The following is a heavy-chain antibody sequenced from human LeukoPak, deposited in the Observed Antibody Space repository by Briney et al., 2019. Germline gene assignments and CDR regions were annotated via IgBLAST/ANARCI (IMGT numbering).Heavy chain of an antibody. Sequence: ASVKVSCKASGYTFTSYYMHWVRQAPGQGLEWMGLINPTGDSTGNAQKFQGRVTMTRDMSTSTDYLELSSLRSEDTAIYYCARDNSVDDNAWCFDPWGQGTLVTVSS. CDR2: INPTGDST. CDR1: GYTFTSYY. J-gene: IGHJ5*02. D-gene: IGHD2-8*02. V-gene: IGHV1-46*01. CDR3: ARDNSVDDNAWCFDP.